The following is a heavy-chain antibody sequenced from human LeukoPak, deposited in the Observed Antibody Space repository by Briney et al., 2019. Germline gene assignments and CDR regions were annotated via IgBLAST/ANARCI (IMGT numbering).Heavy chain of an antibody. CDR2: ISGSGGST. D-gene: IGHD6-13*01. V-gene: IGHV3-23*01. J-gene: IGHJ3*02. CDR1: EFTFSSYA. Sequence: GGSLRLSCAASEFTFSSYAMRWVRQAPGKGLEWVSAISGSGGSTYYADSVKGRFTISRDNSKNTLYLQMNSLRAEDTAVYYCAKDSGIAAAPGAFDIWGQGTMVTVSS. CDR3: AKDSGIAAAPGAFDI.